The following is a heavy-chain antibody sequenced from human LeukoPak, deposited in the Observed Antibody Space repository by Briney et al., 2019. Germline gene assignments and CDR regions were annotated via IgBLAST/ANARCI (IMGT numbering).Heavy chain of an antibody. CDR2: VHYGGST. CDR1: GGSISGYY. CDR3: ASILDGMDV. V-gene: IGHV4-59*08. J-gene: IGHJ6*02. Sequence: SETLSLTCTVSGGSISGYYWNWIRQPPGKGLEWIGYVHYGGSTNYNPSLKSRITISVDTSKNQFSLKVNSVTAADTAVYYCASILDGMDVWGQGTTVSVSS.